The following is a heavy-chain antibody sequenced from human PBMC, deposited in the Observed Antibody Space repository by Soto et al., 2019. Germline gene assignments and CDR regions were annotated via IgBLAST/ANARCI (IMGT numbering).Heavy chain of an antibody. CDR2: ISESGDNA. Sequence: VGSLRLSCAASGFPFNTYAMSWVRQAPGKGPEWVSAISESGDNAFYADSVQGRFTISRDNSYNILYLQMNSLRAEDTALYFCAKGGYIYGLDPWGQGTLVTVSS. V-gene: IGHV3-23*01. CDR3: AKGGYIYGLDP. J-gene: IGHJ5*02. CDR1: GFPFNTYA. D-gene: IGHD5-18*01.